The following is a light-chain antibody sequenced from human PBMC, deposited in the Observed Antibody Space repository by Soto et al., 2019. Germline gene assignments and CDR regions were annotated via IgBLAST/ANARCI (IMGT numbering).Light chain of an antibody. CDR3: SSFAGDINYV. Sequence: QSALTQPPSASGSPGQSVTISCTGTSSDVGGYDYVSWYQQHPGKAPKLMIYEVTQRPSGVPDRFSGSKSGNTASLTVSGLQAEDEADYYCSSFAGDINYVFGTGTKVTVL. J-gene: IGLJ1*01. CDR1: SSDVGGYDY. CDR2: EVT. V-gene: IGLV2-8*01.